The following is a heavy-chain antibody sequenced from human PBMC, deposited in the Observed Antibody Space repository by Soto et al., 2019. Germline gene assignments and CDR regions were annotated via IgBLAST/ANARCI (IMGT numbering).Heavy chain of an antibody. Sequence: GGSLRLSCAASRFPFSIYAMCLVRQAPGKGLEWVSSISVSGGSTYYADSVKGRFTISRDNSKNTLYLQMNSLRAEDTAVYYCAKDGYSSPRNSPLDYWGPGSLGTVSS. CDR2: ISVSGGST. D-gene: IGHD2-2*01. V-gene: IGHV3-23*01. CDR3: AKDGYSSPRNSPLDY. CDR1: RFPFSIYA. J-gene: IGHJ4*02.